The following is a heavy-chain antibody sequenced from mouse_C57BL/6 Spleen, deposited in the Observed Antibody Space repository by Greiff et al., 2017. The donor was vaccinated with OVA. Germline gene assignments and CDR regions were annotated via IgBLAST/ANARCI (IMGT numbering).Heavy chain of an antibody. D-gene: IGHD2-3*01. CDR3: SRCFDGWGFAY. J-gene: IGHJ3*01. V-gene: IGHV1-52*01. CDR2: IDPSDSET. Sequence: VQLQQSGAELVRPGSSVKLSCKASGYTFTSYWMHWVKQRPIQGLEWIGNIDPSDSETHYNQKFTDKATLTVDKSSSTAYMQLSSLTSEDSGVYDCSRCFDGWGFAYWGQGTLVTVSA. CDR1: GYTFTSYW.